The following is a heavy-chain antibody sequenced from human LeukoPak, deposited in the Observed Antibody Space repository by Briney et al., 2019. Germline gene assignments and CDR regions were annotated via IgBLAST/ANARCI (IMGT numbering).Heavy chain of an antibody. D-gene: IGHD6-6*01. CDR2: ISGSGGST. Sequence: GGSLRLSCAASGFTFSSYGMSWVRQAPGKGLEWVSAISGSGGSTYYADSVKGRFTISRDNSKNTLYLQMNSLRAEDTAVYYCARQQLGALDYWGQGTLVTVSS. J-gene: IGHJ4*02. CDR1: GFTFSSYG. CDR3: ARQQLGALDY. V-gene: IGHV3-23*01.